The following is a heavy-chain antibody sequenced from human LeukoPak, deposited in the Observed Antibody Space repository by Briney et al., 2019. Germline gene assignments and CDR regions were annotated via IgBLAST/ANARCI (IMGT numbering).Heavy chain of an antibody. Sequence: SETLSLTCTVSGGSISSSSYYWGWIRQPPGKGLEWIGSIYYSGSTYYNPSLKSRVTISVDTSKNQFSLKLSSVTAADTAVYYCARQFVPYYDFWSGYYTRWFDPWGQGTLVTVSS. CDR3: ARQFVPYYDFWSGYYTRWFDP. D-gene: IGHD3-3*01. CDR1: GGSISSSSYY. CDR2: IYYSGST. J-gene: IGHJ5*02. V-gene: IGHV4-39*01.